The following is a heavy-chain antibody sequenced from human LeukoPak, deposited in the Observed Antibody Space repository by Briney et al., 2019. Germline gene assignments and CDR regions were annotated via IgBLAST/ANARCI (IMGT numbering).Heavy chain of an antibody. V-gene: IGHV4-34*01. CDR2: INHSGST. J-gene: IGHJ4*02. CDR1: GGSFSGYY. D-gene: IGHD1-26*01. Sequence: RPSETLSLTCAVYGGSFSGYYWSWIRQPPGKGLEWIGEINHSGSTNYNPSLKSRVTISVDTSKNQFSLKLSSVTAADTAVYYCARVGGGGSYRNIDYWGQGTLVTVSS. CDR3: ARVGGGGSYRNIDY.